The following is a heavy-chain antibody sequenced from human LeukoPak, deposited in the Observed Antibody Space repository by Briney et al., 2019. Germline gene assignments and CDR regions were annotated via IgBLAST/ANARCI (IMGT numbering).Heavy chain of an antibody. CDR2: IYSGGST. CDR3: AKGGMSTIVRGVIGYMDV. V-gene: IGHV3-53*01. CDR1: GSTVSSNY. D-gene: IGHD3-10*01. J-gene: IGHJ6*03. Sequence: GGSLRLSCAASGSTVSSNYMSWVRQAPGKGLEWVSVIYSGGSTYYADSVKGRFTISRDNSKNTLYLQMNSLRAEDTAVYYCAKGGMSTIVRGVIGYMDVWGKGTTVTISS.